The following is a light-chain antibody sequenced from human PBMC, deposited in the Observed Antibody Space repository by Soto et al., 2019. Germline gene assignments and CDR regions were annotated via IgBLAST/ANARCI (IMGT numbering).Light chain of an antibody. CDR3: QQYNNWPIT. V-gene: IGKV3-20*01. Sequence: EIVLTQSPGTLSLTPGERATLSCRASQSVSSNHLAWYQQKPGQAPRLLIYGGSSRATGIPVRFSGSGSETDFTLTITRLEPEDFAVYYCQQYNNWPITFGQGTRLEIK. CDR1: QSVSSNH. CDR2: GGS. J-gene: IGKJ5*01.